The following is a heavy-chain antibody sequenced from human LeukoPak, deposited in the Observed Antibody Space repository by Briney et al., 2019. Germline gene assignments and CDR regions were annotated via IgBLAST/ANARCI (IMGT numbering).Heavy chain of an antibody. CDR3: ASSKVGVYYYYGMGV. V-gene: IGHV1-3*01. CDR2: INAGNGNT. CDR1: GYTFTSYA. Sequence: ASVKVSCKASGYTFTSYAMHWVRQAPGQRLEWMGWINAGNGNTKYSQKFQGRVTITRDTSASTAYMELSSLRSEDTAVYYCASSKVGVYYYYGMGVWGQGTTVTVSS. J-gene: IGHJ6*02. D-gene: IGHD2-2*01.